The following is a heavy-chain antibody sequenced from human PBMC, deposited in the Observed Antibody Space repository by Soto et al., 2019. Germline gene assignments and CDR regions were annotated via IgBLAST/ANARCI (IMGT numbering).Heavy chain of an antibody. J-gene: IGHJ5*02. D-gene: IGHD2-2*02. Sequence: EVQLLESGGGLVQPGGSLRFSCAASGFTFSSYAMTWVRQAPGKGLEWVSTISNGGGSTYYTDSVKGRFTISRDDSKNTLYLQMNSLRAEDTAVYYCAKEGCSSTSCYIGTQFDPWGQGTLVTVSS. CDR3: AKEGCSSTSCYIGTQFDP. CDR1: GFTFSSYA. CDR2: ISNGGGST. V-gene: IGHV3-23*01.